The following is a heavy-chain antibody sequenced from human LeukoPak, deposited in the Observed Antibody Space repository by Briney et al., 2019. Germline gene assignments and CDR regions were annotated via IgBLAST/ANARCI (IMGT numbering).Heavy chain of an antibody. V-gene: IGHV4-59*01. D-gene: IGHD2-2*01. J-gene: IGHJ4*02. CDR2: SYYSGST. CDR3: AREGSGGYLEY. CDR1: GGSISSYY. Sequence: SETLSLTCTVSGGSISSYYWSWIRQPPGEGLEWIGYSYYSGSTNYNPSLKSRVSISVDTSKNQFSLKLSSVTAADTAVYYCAREGSGGYLEYWGQGTLVTVSS.